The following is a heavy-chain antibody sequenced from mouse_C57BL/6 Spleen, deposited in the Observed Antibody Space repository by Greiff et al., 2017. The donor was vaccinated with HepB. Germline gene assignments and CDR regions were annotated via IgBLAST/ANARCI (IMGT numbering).Heavy chain of an antibody. D-gene: IGHD4-1*02. V-gene: IGHV5-9-1*02. Sequence: EVKLVESGEGLVKPGGSLKLSCAASGFTFSSYAMSWVRQTPEKRLEWVAYISSGGDYIYYADTVKGRFTISRDNARNTLYLQMSSLKSEDTAMYYCTRGNWDGSAYWGQGTLVTVSA. CDR1: GFTFSSYA. CDR3: TRGNWDGSAY. CDR2: ISSGGDYI. J-gene: IGHJ3*01.